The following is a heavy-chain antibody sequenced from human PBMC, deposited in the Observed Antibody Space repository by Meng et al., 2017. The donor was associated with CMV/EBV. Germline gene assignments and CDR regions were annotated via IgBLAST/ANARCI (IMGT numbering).Heavy chain of an antibody. CDR1: GGSISSYY. D-gene: IGHD2-15*01. CDR2: IYTSGST. CDR3: ARAAVDLSKDYFDY. Sequence: QVPLQDSGPGLVKPSGTLSLPCTVSGGSISSYYWSWIRQPAGKGLEWIGRIYTSGSTNYNPSLKSRVTMSVDTSKNQFSLKLSSVTAADTAVYYCARAAVDLSKDYFDYWGQGTLVTVSS. V-gene: IGHV4-4*07. J-gene: IGHJ4*02.